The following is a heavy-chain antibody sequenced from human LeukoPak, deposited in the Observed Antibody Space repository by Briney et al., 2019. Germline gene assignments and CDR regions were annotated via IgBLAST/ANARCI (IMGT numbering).Heavy chain of an antibody. V-gene: IGHV4-31*03. D-gene: IGHD1-26*01. CDR1: GGSISSGGYY. CDR3: ARGWVGALDY. Sequence: PSETLSLTCTVSGGSISSGGYYWSWIRQHPGKGLEWIGYIYYSGSTYYNPSLKSRVTISVDTSKNQFSLKLSSVTAADTAVYYCARGWVGALDYWGQGTLVTVSS. CDR2: IYYSGST. J-gene: IGHJ4*02.